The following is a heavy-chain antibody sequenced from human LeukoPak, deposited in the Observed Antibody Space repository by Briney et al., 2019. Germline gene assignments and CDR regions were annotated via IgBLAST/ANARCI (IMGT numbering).Heavy chain of an antibody. CDR2: ISGSGGGT. D-gene: IGHD6-19*01. Sequence: GGSLRLSCIGTGFTFSSDAMGWVRQAPGKGLEWVSGISGSGGGTYYADSVKGRFTISRDDSKNTLYLQMNSLRVEDTAVYYCAKGIAVAGAFDYWGQGTLVTVSS. V-gene: IGHV3-23*01. J-gene: IGHJ4*02. CDR1: GFTFSSDA. CDR3: AKGIAVAGAFDY.